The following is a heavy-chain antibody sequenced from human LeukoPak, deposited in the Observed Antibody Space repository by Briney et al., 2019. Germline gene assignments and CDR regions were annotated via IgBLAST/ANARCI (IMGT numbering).Heavy chain of an antibody. Sequence: SETLSLTCSVSGDSISSSSSYWGWIRQPPGKGLEWIGSIYYSGSTYYNTSLKSRVTISVDTSKNQFSLKLNSVTAADTAVYYCARKVRSIADWFDPWGQGTLVTVSS. D-gene: IGHD3-10*01. CDR3: ARKVRSIADWFDP. V-gene: IGHV4-39*01. CDR1: GDSISSSSSY. CDR2: IYYSGST. J-gene: IGHJ5*02.